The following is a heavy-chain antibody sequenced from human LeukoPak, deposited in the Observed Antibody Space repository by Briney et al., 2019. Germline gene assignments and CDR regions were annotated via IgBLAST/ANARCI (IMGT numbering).Heavy chain of an antibody. CDR2: IYSGGST. J-gene: IGHJ6*03. D-gene: IGHD6-19*01. CDR3: ARVYKWLVLTSYYYYMDV. CDR1: GFTVSSNY. V-gene: IGHV3-53*01. Sequence: GGSLRLSCAASGFTVSSNYMSWVRQAPGEGLEWVSVIYSGGSTYYADSVKGRFTISRDNSKNTPYLQMNSLGAEDTAVYYCARVYKWLVLTSYYYYMDVWGKGATVTVSS.